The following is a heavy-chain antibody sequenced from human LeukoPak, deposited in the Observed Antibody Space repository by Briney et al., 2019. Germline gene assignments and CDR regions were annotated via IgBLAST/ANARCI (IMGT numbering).Heavy chain of an antibody. D-gene: IGHD5-12*01. J-gene: IGHJ4*02. CDR1: GYTFTSYG. CDR3: AADVSAKGLRGYSGYDLRYYFDY. CDR2: ISPYNGNT. V-gene: IGHV1-18*01. Sequence: ASVKVSCKASGYTFTSYGISWVRQAPGQGLEWMGWISPYNGNTNYAQKLQGRVTVTTDTSTSTAYMELRSLRSDDTAVYYCAADVSAKGLRGYSGYDLRYYFDYWGQGTLVTVSS.